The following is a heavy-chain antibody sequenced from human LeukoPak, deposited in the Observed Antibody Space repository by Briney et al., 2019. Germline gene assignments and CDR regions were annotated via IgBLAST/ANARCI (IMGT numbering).Heavy chain of an antibody. CDR1: GGSFSGYH. CDR3: ARAGRPYSFFFDY. J-gene: IGHJ4*02. CDR2: IDNSGST. Sequence: ETLSLTCAVYGGSFSGYHWTWIRQSPGKGLEWVSLIDNSGSTYYADSVKGRFTISRDNSNNTLYLQMSSLRSEDTAFYYCARAGRPYSFFFDYWGRGALVAVAS. D-gene: IGHD1-26*01. V-gene: IGHV3-66*03.